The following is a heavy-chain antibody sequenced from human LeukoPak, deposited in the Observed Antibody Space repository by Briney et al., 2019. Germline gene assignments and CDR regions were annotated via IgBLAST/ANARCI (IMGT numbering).Heavy chain of an antibody. CDR1: GFTFSDYY. CDR3: AKEREQWLVLGVVVY. V-gene: IGHV3-23*01. Sequence: PGGSLRLSCAASGFTFSDYYMSWVRQAPGKGLEWVSAISGSGGSTYYADSVKGRFTISRDNSKNTLYLQMNSLRAEDTAVYYCAKEREQWLVLGVVVYWGQGTLVTVSS. D-gene: IGHD6-19*01. CDR2: ISGSGGST. J-gene: IGHJ4*02.